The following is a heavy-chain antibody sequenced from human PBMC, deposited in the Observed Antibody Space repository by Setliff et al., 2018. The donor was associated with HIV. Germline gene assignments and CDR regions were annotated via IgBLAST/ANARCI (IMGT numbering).Heavy chain of an antibody. Sequence: GGSVRLSCAASEVSVSGHYMGWARQTPGKGLEWVSVTFAGGSTDYADSVKGRFTVSRDHSTNTLNLQMNSLRVEDTGIYYCARENRFYASGSHYAEWGFDPWGQGVLVTVSS. D-gene: IGHD3-10*01. J-gene: IGHJ5*02. V-gene: IGHV3-66*02. CDR1: EVSVSGHY. CDR2: TFAGGST. CDR3: ARENRFYASGSHYAEWGFDP.